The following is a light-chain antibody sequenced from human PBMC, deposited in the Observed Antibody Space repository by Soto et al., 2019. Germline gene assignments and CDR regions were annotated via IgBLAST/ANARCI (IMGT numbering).Light chain of an antibody. Sequence: DIQMTQSPSSLSASVGDRVTITCRASQSINSYLNWYHQKPGKAPNLLIYAASNLQSGVPSTFSASGSGTDFTLTISSLQPDDFATYYCQQANSFPITFGQGTRLE. CDR3: QQANSFPIT. J-gene: IGKJ5*01. V-gene: IGKV1-39*01. CDR1: QSINSY. CDR2: AAS.